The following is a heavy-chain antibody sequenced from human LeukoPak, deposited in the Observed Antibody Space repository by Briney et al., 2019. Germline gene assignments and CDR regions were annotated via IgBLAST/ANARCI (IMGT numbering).Heavy chain of an antibody. CDR2: ISSSSNYI. J-gene: IGHJ4*02. CDR1: GFTFSTYS. Sequence: GGSLRLSCAASGFTFSTYSMNWVRQAPGKGLEWVSSISSSSNYIYYADSVKGRFTISRDNAKNSLYLQMNSLRAEDTAVYYCARGGAVAGNNYFDYWGQGTLVTVSS. CDR3: ARGGAVAGNNYFDY. D-gene: IGHD6-19*01. V-gene: IGHV3-21*01.